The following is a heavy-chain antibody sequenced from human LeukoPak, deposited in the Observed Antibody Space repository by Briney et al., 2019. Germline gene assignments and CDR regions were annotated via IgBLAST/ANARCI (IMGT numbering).Heavy chain of an antibody. CDR1: GGTFSSYA. V-gene: IGHV1-69*01. Sequence: SVKVSCKASGGTFSSYAISWVRQAPGQGLEWMGGIIPIFGTANYAQKFQGRVTITADESTSTAYMELSSLRSEDTAVYYCATDTEYSSSWCGPYYYGMDVWGQGTTVTVSS. D-gene: IGHD6-13*01. CDR3: ATDTEYSSSWCGPYYYGMDV. CDR2: IIPIFGTA. J-gene: IGHJ6*02.